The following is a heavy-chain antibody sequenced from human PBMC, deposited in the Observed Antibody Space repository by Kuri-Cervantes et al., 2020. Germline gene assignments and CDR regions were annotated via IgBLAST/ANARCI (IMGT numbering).Heavy chain of an antibody. V-gene: IGHV3-30-3*01. J-gene: IGHJ6*02. CDR3: ARGDSSSWYTSYYYYGMDV. CDR1: GFTFSSYA. Sequence: GGSLRLSCAASGFTFSSYAMHWVRQAPGKGLEWVAVISYDGSNKYYADSVKGRFTISRDNSKNTLYLQMNSLRAEDTAVYYCARGDSSSWYTSYYYYGMDVWGQGTTVTVSS. D-gene: IGHD6-13*01. CDR2: ISYDGSNK.